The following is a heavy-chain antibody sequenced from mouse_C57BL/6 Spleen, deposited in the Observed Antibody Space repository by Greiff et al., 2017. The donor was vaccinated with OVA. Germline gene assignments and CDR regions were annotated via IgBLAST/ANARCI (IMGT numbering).Heavy chain of an antibody. CDR2: IDPSDSYT. CDR1: GYTFTSYW. V-gene: IGHV1-69*01. CDR3: ARKDSSGYYAMDY. Sequence: QVQLQQPGAELVMPGASVKLSCKASGYTFTSYWMHWVKQRPGQGLEWIGEIDPSDSYTNYNQKFKGKSTLTVDKSSSTAYMQLSSLTSEDSAVYYGARKDSSGYYAMDYWGQGTSVTVSS. J-gene: IGHJ4*01. D-gene: IGHD3-2*02.